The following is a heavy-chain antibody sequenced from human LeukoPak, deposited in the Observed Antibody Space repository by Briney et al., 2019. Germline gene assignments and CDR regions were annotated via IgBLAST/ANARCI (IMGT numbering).Heavy chain of an antibody. CDR1: GFTFSSCG. CDR3: ATETIGRHYDY. D-gene: IGHD1-14*01. J-gene: IGHJ4*02. Sequence: KPGGSLRLSCAASGFTFSSCGFNWVRQAPGKGLEWVSSIGPTGTDRYYADSVRGRFTTSRDNAKNSMYLQMDSLRDEDTAVYYCATETIGRHYDYWGQGTLLTVSS. CDR2: IGPTGTDR. V-gene: IGHV3-21*01.